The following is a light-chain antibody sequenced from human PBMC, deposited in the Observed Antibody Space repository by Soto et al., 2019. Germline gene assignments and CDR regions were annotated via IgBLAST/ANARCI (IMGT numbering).Light chain of an antibody. Sequence: DILMTQSPSSLSASVGDRVTITCRASQNIRSFLNWYQHKPGKAPKLLLYVASNLQSGVPPRFSGSGSGRDFTLTISSLKPEDFATYYCQQSFSTPTFGQGTRLEIK. CDR2: VAS. CDR3: QQSFSTPT. CDR1: QNIRSF. V-gene: IGKV1-39*01. J-gene: IGKJ5*01.